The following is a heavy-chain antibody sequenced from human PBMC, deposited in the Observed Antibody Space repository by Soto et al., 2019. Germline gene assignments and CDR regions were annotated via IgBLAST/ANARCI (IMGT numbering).Heavy chain of an antibody. CDR1: GYTFNNYY. V-gene: IGHV1-46*02. CDR2: INPSGGST. CDR3: ARDPIRNFDWSDMGDAFDI. D-gene: IGHD3-9*01. Sequence: QVQLVQSGAEVKNPGASVIVSCKASGYTFNNYYIHWVRQAPGQGLQWMGIINPSGGSTSYAQKFQGRVTMTRDTSTNTVYLALSRLRYEDTAVYYCARDPIRNFDWSDMGDAFDIWGQGTMVTVSS. J-gene: IGHJ3*02.